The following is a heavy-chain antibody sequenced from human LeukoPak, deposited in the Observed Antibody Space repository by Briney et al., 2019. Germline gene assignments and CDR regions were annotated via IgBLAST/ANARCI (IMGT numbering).Heavy chain of an antibody. CDR1: GFTFSDYY. V-gene: IGHV3-11*01. CDR3: ARDLGIIAAAGTGY. D-gene: IGHD6-13*01. J-gene: IGHJ4*02. CDR2: ISNSGTTI. Sequence: PGGSLSLSCAASGFTFSDYYMNWIRQAPGKGLEWVSYISNSGTTIYYADSVKGRFTISRDNAKNSLYLQMNSLRAEDTAVYYCARDLGIIAAAGTGYWGQGTLVTVSS.